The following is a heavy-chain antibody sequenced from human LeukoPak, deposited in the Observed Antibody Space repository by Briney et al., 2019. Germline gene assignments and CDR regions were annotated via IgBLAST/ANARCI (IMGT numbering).Heavy chain of an antibody. J-gene: IGHJ1*01. V-gene: IGHV4-34*01. CDR1: GGSFSGYY. Sequence: SETLSLTCAVYGGSFSGYYWSWIRQPPGKGLEWIGSIYYSGSTYYNPSLKSRVTISVDTSKNQFSLKLSSVTAADTAVYYCATDYDFWSGYYFSEYFQHWGQGTLVTVSS. D-gene: IGHD3-3*01. CDR3: ATDYDFWSGYYFSEYFQH. CDR2: IYYSGST.